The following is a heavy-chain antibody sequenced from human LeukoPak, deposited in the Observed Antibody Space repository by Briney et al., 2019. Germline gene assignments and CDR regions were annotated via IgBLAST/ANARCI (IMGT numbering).Heavy chain of an antibody. Sequence: GGSLRLSCAASGFTFSSYAMPWVRQAPGKGLEWVAVISYDGSNKYYADSVKGRFTISRDNSKNTLYLQMNSLRAEDTAVYYCNGHAVGAKGGYWGQGTLVTVSS. V-gene: IGHV3-30-3*01. CDR2: ISYDGSNK. J-gene: IGHJ4*02. CDR3: NGHAVGAKGGY. CDR1: GFTFSSYA. D-gene: IGHD1-26*01.